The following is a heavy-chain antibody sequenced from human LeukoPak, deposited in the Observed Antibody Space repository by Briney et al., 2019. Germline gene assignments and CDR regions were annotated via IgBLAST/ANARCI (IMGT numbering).Heavy chain of an antibody. V-gene: IGHV3-15*01. CDR2: VKSKTDGGTT. D-gene: IGHD3-10*01. CDR3: TKDYYGSGSYRYRFDY. CDR1: GFTFSNAW. J-gene: IGHJ4*02. Sequence: GGSLRLSCAASGFTFSNAWMSWVRQAPGKGLEWVGRVKSKTDGGTTDYAAPVKGRFTISRDDSKNTRYLQMNSLKTEDTAVYYCTKDYYGSGSYRYRFDYWGQGTLVTVSS.